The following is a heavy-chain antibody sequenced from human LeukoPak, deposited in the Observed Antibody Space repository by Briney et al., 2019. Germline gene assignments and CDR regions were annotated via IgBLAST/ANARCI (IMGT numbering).Heavy chain of an antibody. V-gene: IGHV4-34*01. CDR1: GGSFSGYY. D-gene: IGHD3-3*01. Sequence: SETLSLTCAVYGGSFSGYYWSWIRQPPGKGLEWIGEINHSRSTNYNPSLKSRVTISVDTSKNQFSLKLSSVTAAGTAVYYCARRDFWSGYYNYWGQGTLVTVSS. CDR2: INHSRST. J-gene: IGHJ4*02. CDR3: ARRDFWSGYYNY.